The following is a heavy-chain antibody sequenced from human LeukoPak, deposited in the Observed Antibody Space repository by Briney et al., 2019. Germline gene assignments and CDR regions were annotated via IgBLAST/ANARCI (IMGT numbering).Heavy chain of an antibody. CDR3: ARDSSNCSSTSCDAFDI. V-gene: IGHV3-48*03. D-gene: IGHD2-2*01. Sequence: AGGSLRLSCVGSGLTFSSYEMSWVRQAPGKGLAWVSYISSSGTTILYADSVKGRFTISRDNSKNTLYLQMNSLRAEDTAVYYCARDSSNCSSTSCDAFDIWGQGTMVTVSS. J-gene: IGHJ3*02. CDR2: ISSSGTTI. CDR1: GLTFSSYE.